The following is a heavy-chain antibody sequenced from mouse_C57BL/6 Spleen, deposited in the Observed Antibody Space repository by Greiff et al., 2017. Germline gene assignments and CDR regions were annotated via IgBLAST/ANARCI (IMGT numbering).Heavy chain of an antibody. J-gene: IGHJ1*03. CDR2: INYDGSST. D-gene: IGHD2-3*01. Sequence: EVKLMESEGGLVQPGSSMKLSCTASGFTFSDYYMAWVRQVPEKGLEWVANINYDGSSTYYLDSLKSRFIISRDNAKNILYLQMSSLKSEDTATYYCARADGYWYFDVWGTGTTVTVSS. V-gene: IGHV5-16*01. CDR3: ARADGYWYFDV. CDR1: GFTFSDYY.